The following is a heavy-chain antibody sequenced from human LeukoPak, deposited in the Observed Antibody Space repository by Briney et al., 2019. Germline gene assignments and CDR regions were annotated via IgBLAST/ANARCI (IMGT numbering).Heavy chain of an antibody. V-gene: IGHV3-30*03. J-gene: IGHJ4*02. Sequence: GGSLRLSCAASGFTFSNYGMHWVRQAPGKGLEWVSVISYEGRNKYYADSVKGRFTISRDNSKNTLYLQMNSLTPEDTAVYYCAGEQQAALDYWGQGTLVTVSS. CDR3: AGEQQAALDY. CDR2: ISYEGRNK. D-gene: IGHD6-13*01. CDR1: GFTFSNYG.